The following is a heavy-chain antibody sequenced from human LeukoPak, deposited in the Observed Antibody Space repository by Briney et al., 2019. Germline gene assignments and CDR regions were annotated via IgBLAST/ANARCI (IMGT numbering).Heavy chain of an antibody. V-gene: IGHV4-39*07. Sequence: PSETLSLTCTVAGGSISSSSYYWGWIRQPPGKGLEWIGEINHSGSTNYNPSLKSRVTISVDTSKNQFSLKLSSVTAADTAVYYCARESTNFDYWGQGTLVTVSS. J-gene: IGHJ4*02. CDR3: ARESTNFDY. CDR2: INHSGST. CDR1: GGSISSSSYY.